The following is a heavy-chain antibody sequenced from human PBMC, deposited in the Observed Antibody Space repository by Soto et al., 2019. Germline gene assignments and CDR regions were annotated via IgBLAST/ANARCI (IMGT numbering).Heavy chain of an antibody. CDR2: VIPIFGTP. Sequence: VQLVQSGAEVRKPGSSVKVSCKASGGDFKNFIIAWVRQASGHGLEWMGGVIPIFGTPNFVQKFQDRVTITADEATSTTYMELRSLRSEDTAVYYCARVGSCLSSSCLYYGMDVWGQGTTVIVSS. V-gene: IGHV1-69*01. CDR3: ARVGSCLSSSCLYYGMDV. D-gene: IGHD2-2*01. J-gene: IGHJ6*02. CDR1: GGDFKNFI.